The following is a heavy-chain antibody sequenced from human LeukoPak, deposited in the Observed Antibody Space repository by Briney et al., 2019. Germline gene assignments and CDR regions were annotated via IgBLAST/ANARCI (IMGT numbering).Heavy chain of an antibody. CDR3: ARVDGSQGPYYFDY. D-gene: IGHD1-1*01. CDR1: GGSISSHY. Sequence: SETLSLTCTVSGGSISSHYWSWIRQPPGKGLEWIGYIYYSGSTNYNPSLKSRVTISVDTSKNQFSLKLSSVTAADTAVYYCARVDGSQGPYYFDYWGQGTLVTVSS. J-gene: IGHJ4*02. V-gene: IGHV4-59*11. CDR2: IYYSGST.